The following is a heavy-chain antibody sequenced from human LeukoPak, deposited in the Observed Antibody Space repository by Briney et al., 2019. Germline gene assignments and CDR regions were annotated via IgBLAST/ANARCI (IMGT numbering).Heavy chain of an antibody. D-gene: IGHD1-26*01. CDR3: AGSGSYFYYYYYMDV. CDR1: GWSFSGYY. V-gene: IGHV4-34*01. J-gene: IGHJ6*03. CDR2: INHSGST. Sequence: PSETLSLTCAVYGWSFSGYYWSWIRQPPGKGLEWIGEINHSGSTNYNPSLKSRVTISVDTSKNQFSLKLSSVTAADTAVYYCAGSGSYFYYYYYMDVWGKGTTVTVSS.